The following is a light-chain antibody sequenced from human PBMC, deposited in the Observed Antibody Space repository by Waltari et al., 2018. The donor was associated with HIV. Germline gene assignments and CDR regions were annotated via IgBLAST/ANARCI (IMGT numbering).Light chain of an antibody. CDR3: QQYDNVRGFT. J-gene: IGKJ4*01. Sequence: DIQMTQSPSSLSASVGDRVTITCQASQDSGNYLNWYQHKPGKAPKLQISDASILETGVPSRFSGSGSGTDFTVTISNLQPEDIATYYCQQYDNVRGFTFGGGTKVELK. CDR2: DAS. CDR1: QDSGNY. V-gene: IGKV1-33*01.